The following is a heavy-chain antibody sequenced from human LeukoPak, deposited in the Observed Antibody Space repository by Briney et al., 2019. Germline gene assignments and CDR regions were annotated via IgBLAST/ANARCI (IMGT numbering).Heavy chain of an antibody. Sequence: GGSLRLSCAASGFTFSSYTMNWVRQAPGKGLEWVSYISSSRSTIYYADSVKGRFTISRDNAKNSLNLQMNSLRVEDTAVYYCARAVSSIPAAGTAYFDLWGRGTLVTVSS. D-gene: IGHD6-13*01. CDR3: ARAVSSIPAAGTAYFDL. V-gene: IGHV3-48*01. CDR1: GFTFSSYT. J-gene: IGHJ2*01. CDR2: ISSSRSTI.